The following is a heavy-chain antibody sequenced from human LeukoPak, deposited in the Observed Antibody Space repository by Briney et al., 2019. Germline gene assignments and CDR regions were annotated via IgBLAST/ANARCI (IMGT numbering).Heavy chain of an antibody. CDR2: ISWNSGTI. V-gene: IGHV3-9*01. CDR3: VKGAAYHLGDAFDI. J-gene: IGHJ3*02. Sequence: GGSLRLSCAASGFTFDDYVMNWGRQAPGKGLEWVSGISWNSGTIGYADSVKGRFTISRDNAKNSLYLQMNSLRAEDTALYYCVKGAAYHLGDAFDIWGQGTMVTVSS. CDR1: GFTFDDYV. D-gene: IGHD2-15*01.